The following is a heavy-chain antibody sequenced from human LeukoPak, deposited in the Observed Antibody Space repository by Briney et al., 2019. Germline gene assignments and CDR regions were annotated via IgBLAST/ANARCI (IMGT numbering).Heavy chain of an antibody. CDR2: ISGSGGST. V-gene: IGHV3-23*01. Sequence: QSGGSLRLSCAASGFTVSSNYMSWVRQAPGKGLEWVSAISGSGGSTYYADSVKGRFTISRDNSKNTLYLQMNSLRAEDTAVYYCAKLALGYCSSTSCPHVPDYWGQGTLVTVSS. CDR3: AKLALGYCSSTSCPHVPDY. CDR1: GFTVSSNY. J-gene: IGHJ4*02. D-gene: IGHD2-2*01.